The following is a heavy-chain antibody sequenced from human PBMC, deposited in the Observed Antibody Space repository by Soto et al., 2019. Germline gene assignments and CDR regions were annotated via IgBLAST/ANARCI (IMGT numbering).Heavy chain of an antibody. CDR1: GFICSSYD. J-gene: IGHJ3*02. D-gene: IGHD2-8*02. V-gene: IGHV3-23*01. Sequence: PGGSLILSCAASGFICSSYDMSWVRQAPGKGLEWVSTILVGGSTHYEDSVKGRFTISRDRSKNTLYLQMNSLTAGDTAMYYCAKETATGGGAFDICGQGPMVTV. CDR2: ILVGGST. CDR3: AKETATGGGAFDI.